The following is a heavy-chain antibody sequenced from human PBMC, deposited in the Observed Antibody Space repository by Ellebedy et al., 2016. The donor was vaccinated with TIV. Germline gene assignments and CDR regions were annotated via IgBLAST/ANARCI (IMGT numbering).Heavy chain of an antibody. CDR3: ARRSDYESRVFDY. Sequence: GESLKISXAASGFSFSWHWMHWVRQAPGKGLLWVSRINNDGSSTNYADSVKGRFTISRDNAKNTLYLQMNSLRVEDTAVYYCARRSDYESRVFDYWGQGTLVTVSS. V-gene: IGHV3-74*01. CDR1: GFSFSWHW. J-gene: IGHJ4*02. D-gene: IGHD3-22*01. CDR2: INNDGSST.